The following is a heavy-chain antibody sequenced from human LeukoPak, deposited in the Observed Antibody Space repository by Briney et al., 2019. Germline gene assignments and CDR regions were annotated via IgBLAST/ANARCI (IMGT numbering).Heavy chain of an antibody. Sequence: GGSLRLSCAASGFTFTDVYMSWIRQSPGKGLEWLAYISPNSADISYADSVKGQFTISRDNAKNSLYLQMNSLRVEDTGIYYCSRDPRSLDYWGQGALVTVSS. V-gene: IGHV3-11*01. CDR1: GFTFTDVY. J-gene: IGHJ4*02. CDR3: SRDPRSLDY. CDR2: ISPNSADI.